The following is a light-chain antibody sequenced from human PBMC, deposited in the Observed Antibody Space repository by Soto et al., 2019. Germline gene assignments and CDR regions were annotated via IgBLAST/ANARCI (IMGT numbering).Light chain of an antibody. CDR1: QSLLHSNGYNY. V-gene: IGKV2-28*01. CDR3: MQALQTPF. CDR2: LGS. J-gene: IGKJ3*01. Sequence: DIVMTQSPLSLPVTPGEPASISCRSSQSLLHSNGYNYLDWYLQKPGQSPQLLINLGSNRASGVPDRFSGSGSGTDFTLKISRVEAEDVGVYYCMQALQTPFFGPGTKVDIK.